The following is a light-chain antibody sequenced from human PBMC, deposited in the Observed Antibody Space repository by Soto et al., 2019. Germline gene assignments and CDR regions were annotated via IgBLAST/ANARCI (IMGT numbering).Light chain of an antibody. CDR2: EGS. Sequence: QSALTQPASVSGSPGQSITISCTGTSSDVGSYNFVSWYQQHPGKAPKLMIYEGSKRPSGVSNRFSGSKSGNTASLTISGLQAEHEADHYCCSYAGSSTWVFGGGTKLTVL. CDR3: CSYAGSSTWV. CDR1: SSDVGSYNF. J-gene: IGLJ3*02. V-gene: IGLV2-23*01.